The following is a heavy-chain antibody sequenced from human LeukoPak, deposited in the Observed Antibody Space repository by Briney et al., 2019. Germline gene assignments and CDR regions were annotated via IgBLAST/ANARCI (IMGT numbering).Heavy chain of an antibody. V-gene: IGHV4-4*07. CDR3: ARAHYYGSGSYYNAHFDY. D-gene: IGHD3-10*01. J-gene: IGHJ4*02. Sequence: SETLSLTCTVSGGSISSYYWSWIRQPAGKGLEWIGRIYTSGSTNYNPSLKSRVTTSVDTSKNQFSLKLSSVTAADTAVYYCARAHYYGSGSYYNAHFDYWGQGTLVTVSS. CDR2: IYTSGST. CDR1: GGSISSYY.